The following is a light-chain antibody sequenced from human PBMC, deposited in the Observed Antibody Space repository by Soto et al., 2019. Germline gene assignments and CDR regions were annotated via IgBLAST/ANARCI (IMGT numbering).Light chain of an antibody. V-gene: IGKV1-33*01. CDR3: QQYDNLPFT. J-gene: IGKJ3*01. CDR2: DAS. CDR1: QDIRKD. Sequence: DIQMTQSPSALSASVGDGSTITFRASQDIRKDLNWYQQKPGKAPKLLIYDASNLETGVPSRFSGSGSGTDFSFTISSLQPEDIATYYCQQYDNLPFTFGPGTKVDIK.